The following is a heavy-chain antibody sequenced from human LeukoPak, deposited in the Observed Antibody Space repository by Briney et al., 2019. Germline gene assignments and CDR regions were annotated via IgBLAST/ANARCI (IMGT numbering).Heavy chain of an antibody. CDR3: AREQSLITGGRSLDY. J-gene: IGHJ4*02. Sequence: PGGSLRLSCAASGFTFSSYSMNWVRQAPGKGLEWVSSISSSSSYIYYADSVKGRFTISRDNAKNSLYLQMNSLRAEDTAVYCCAREQSLITGGRSLDYWGQGTLVTVSS. D-gene: IGHD7-27*01. CDR1: GFTFSSYS. V-gene: IGHV3-21*01. CDR2: ISSSSSYI.